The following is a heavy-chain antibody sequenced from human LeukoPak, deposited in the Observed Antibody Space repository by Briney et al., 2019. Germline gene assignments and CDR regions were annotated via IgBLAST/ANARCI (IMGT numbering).Heavy chain of an antibody. D-gene: IGHD2-2*02. CDR1: GGSISNYY. V-gene: IGHV4-4*07. J-gene: IGHJ5*02. Sequence: SETLSLTCTVSGGSISNYYWSWIRQPAGKGLEWIGRMYTSGATNYNPSLKSRTTMSVDTSKNQLSLRLSSVTAADRAVYYCARDGPTIVVVPAAIGGSDPWGQGTLVTVSS. CDR2: MYTSGAT. CDR3: ARDGPTIVVVPAAIGGSDP.